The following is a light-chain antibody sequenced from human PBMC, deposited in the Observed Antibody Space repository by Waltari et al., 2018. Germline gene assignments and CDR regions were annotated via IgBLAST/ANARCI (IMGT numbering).Light chain of an antibody. CDR2: EVF. CDR1: TSAVASYAL. V-gene: IGLV2-23*02. J-gene: IGLJ1*01. Sequence: QSALTQPASVSGSPGQSIPTHFTGTTSAVASYALLSWYQQHPGEPPKLLICEVFKRPPDTSSRFSGAKSGSTASLTISGLQPEDEADYYCCSYAGRGTYVFGSGTKVTVL. CDR3: CSYAGRGTYV.